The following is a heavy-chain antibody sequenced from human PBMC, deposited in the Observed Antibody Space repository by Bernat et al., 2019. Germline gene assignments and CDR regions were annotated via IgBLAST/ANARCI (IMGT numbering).Heavy chain of an antibody. CDR3: ARDRPRYDFWSGYSDY. CDR2: ISYDGSNK. D-gene: IGHD3-3*01. J-gene: IGHJ4*02. V-gene: IGHV3-30-3*01. Sequence: QVQLVESGGGVVQPGRSLRLSCAASGFTFSSYAMHWVRQAPGKGLEWVAVISYDGSNKYYADSVKGRFTISRDNSKNTLYLQMNSLRAEDTAVYYCARDRPRYDFWSGYSDYWGQGTLVTVSS. CDR1: GFTFSSYA.